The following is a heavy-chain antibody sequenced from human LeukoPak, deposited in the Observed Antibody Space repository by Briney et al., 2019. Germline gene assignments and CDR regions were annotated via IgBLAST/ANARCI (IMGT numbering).Heavy chain of an antibody. CDR1: GFTLSDYY. J-gene: IGHJ3*02. D-gene: IGHD4-17*01. Sequence: GGSLRLSCAASGFTLSDYYMSWIRQAPGKGLEWVSYISSSSSYTNYADPVKGRFTISRDNAKNSLYLQMNSLRAEDTAVYYCARDPHYGDYRDAFDIRGQGTMVTVSS. V-gene: IGHV3-11*06. CDR3: ARDPHYGDYRDAFDI. CDR2: ISSSSSYT.